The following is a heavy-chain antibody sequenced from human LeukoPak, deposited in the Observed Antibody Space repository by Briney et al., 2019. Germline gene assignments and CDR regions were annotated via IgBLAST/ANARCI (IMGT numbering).Heavy chain of an antibody. V-gene: IGHV4-59*01. CDR3: ARSELLWFGGVNSGFDY. Sequence: PSETLSLTCTVSGGSISSYYWSWIRQPPGKGLEWIGYIYYSGGTNYNPSLKSRVTISVDTSKNQFSLKLSSVTAADTAVYYCARSELLWFGGVNSGFDYWGQGTLVTVSS. CDR1: GGSISSYY. D-gene: IGHD3-10*01. CDR2: IYYSGGT. J-gene: IGHJ4*02.